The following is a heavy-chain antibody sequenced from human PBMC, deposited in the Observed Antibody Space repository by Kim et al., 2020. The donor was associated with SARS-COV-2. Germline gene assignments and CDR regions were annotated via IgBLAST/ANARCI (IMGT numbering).Heavy chain of an antibody. CDR3: AKDGENVVVVAATMGGYYYYGMDV. CDR2: ISGSGGST. Sequence: GGSLRLSCAASGFTFSSYAMSWVRQAPGKGLEWVSAISGSGGSTYYADSVKGRFTISRDNSKNTLYLQMNSLRAEDTAVYYCAKDGENVVVVAATMGGYYYYGMDVWGQGTTVTVSS. CDR1: GFTFSSYA. V-gene: IGHV3-23*01. J-gene: IGHJ6*02. D-gene: IGHD2-15*01.